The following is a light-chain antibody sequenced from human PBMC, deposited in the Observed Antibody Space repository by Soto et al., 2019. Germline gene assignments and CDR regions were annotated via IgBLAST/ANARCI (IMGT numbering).Light chain of an antibody. Sequence: EIVLTQSPATLSLSPGERATLSCRASQSVSSYLAGSQQKPGQAPRLLIYDASNRATGIPARCSGSGSGTDVALTISSLEPEDFAVYYCQQYGSSLTFGPGTRVDIK. CDR1: QSVSSY. J-gene: IGKJ3*01. CDR2: DAS. V-gene: IGKV3-11*01. CDR3: QQYGSSLT.